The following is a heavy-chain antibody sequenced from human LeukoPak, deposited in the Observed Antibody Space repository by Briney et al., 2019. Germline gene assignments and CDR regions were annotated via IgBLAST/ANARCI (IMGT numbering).Heavy chain of an antibody. D-gene: IGHD3-10*01. CDR1: GGTFSSNA. V-gene: IGHV1-69*13. Sequence: SVKVSCKASGGTFSSNAISWVRQAPGQGLEWMGAIIPIFGTANYAQKFQGRVTITADESTSTAYMELSSLRSEDTAVYYCARGELPPSYYFDYWGQGILVTVSS. CDR2: IIPIFGTA. CDR3: ARGELPPSYYFDY. J-gene: IGHJ4*02.